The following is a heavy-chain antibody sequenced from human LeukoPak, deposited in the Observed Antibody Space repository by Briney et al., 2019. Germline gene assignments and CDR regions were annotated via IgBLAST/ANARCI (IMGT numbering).Heavy chain of an antibody. D-gene: IGHD1-26*01. CDR2: IYPGTSDT. CDR3: ARPTEWDLTSPFDY. J-gene: IGHJ4*02. Sequence: GESLKISCQASGYSFTNYWIGWVRQMPGKGLEWLVIIYPGTSDTKYSPSFQGQVTISADKSISTAYLQWSSLKASDTAMYYCARPTEWDLTSPFDYWGQGILVTVSS. V-gene: IGHV5-51*01. CDR1: GYSFTNYW.